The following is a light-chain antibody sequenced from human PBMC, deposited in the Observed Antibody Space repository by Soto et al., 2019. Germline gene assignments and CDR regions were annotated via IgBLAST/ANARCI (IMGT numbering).Light chain of an antibody. V-gene: IGKV3-20*01. J-gene: IGKJ1*01. Sequence: EIVLTQSPGTLSLSPGERATLFCRASQSFTTSQLAWYQQRPGQAPRVLIFGASRRATGLPDRFRGSGSGTDFTLNISSLEPEDSAVYYCQQSASSPRTFGQGTTVEIK. CDR2: GAS. CDR3: QQSASSPRT. CDR1: QSFTTSQ.